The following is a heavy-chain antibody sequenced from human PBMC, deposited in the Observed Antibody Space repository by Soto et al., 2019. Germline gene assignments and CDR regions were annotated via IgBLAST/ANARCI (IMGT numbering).Heavy chain of an antibody. CDR2: TGYTGNT. CDR3: ARHMHAGFTHYFDT. CDR1: GGTITSYH. V-gene: IGHV4-59*08. J-gene: IGHJ5*02. D-gene: IGHD1-26*01. Sequence: SETLSLTCVVTGGTITSYHGSWIGQFPGKGLEWIAYTGYTGNTNYDPSLKSRVTISIDTSKNQLSLKLTSMTAADTAVYYCARHMHAGFTHYFDTWGQGTLVTVSS.